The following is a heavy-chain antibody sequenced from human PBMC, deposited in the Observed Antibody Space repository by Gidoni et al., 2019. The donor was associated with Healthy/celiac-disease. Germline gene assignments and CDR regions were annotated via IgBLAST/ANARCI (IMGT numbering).Heavy chain of an antibody. D-gene: IGHD5-12*01. Sequence: QVQLQESRPGLAKPSETLSPTCTVSGRSVSSGSYYWSWNRQPPGKGLEWIGYIDYSGSTKYNPSLKSRVTISVDTAKNQFSLKLSSATAADTAVYYCARLSGYDPFIADYWGQGTLVTVSS. V-gene: IGHV4-61*01. CDR2: IDYSGST. J-gene: IGHJ4*02. CDR3: ARLSGYDPFIADY. CDR1: GRSVSSGSYY.